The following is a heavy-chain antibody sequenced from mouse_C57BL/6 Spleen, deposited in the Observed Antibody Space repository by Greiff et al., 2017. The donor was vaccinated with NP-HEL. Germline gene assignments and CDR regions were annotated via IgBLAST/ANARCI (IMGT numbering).Heavy chain of an antibody. CDR1: GYTFTSYW. CDR3: ARLGIYYDFPFDY. CDR2: INPSNGGT. J-gene: IGHJ2*01. V-gene: IGHV1-53*01. D-gene: IGHD2-4*01. Sequence: QVQLQQSGTELVKPGASVKLSCKASGYTFTSYWMHWVKQRPGQGLEWIGNINPSNGGTNYNEKFKSKATLTVDKSSSTAYMQLSSLTSEDSAVYYCARLGIYYDFPFDYWGQGTTLTVSS.